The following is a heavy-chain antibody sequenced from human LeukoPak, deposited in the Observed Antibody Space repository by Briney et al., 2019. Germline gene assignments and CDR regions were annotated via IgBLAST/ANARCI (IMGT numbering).Heavy chain of an antibody. CDR1: GGSISSSSYY. J-gene: IGHJ5*02. CDR2: IYYSGST. CDR3: ARHDYGGVNWFDP. V-gene: IGHV4-39*01. Sequence: SETLSLTCTVSGGSISSSSYYWGWIRQPPGKGLEWIGSIYYSGSTYYNPSHKSRVTISVDTSKKQFSLRLSSVTAADTAVYYCARHDYGGVNWFDPWGQGTLVTVSS. D-gene: IGHD4-23*01.